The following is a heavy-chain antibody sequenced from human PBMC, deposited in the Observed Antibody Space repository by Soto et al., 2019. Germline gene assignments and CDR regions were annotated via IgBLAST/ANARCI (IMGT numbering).Heavy chain of an antibody. Sequence: QVQLVQSGAEVKKPGSSVKVSCKASGGTFRSFAFSWVRQAPGHGLEWMGGIIPLFGTTNYAQRFQGRVTITADEPTSTAYMELSSLKSEDTAIHYCAKDTDHAYDFWGQGTLVTVSS. CDR1: GGTFRSFA. CDR3: AKDTDHAYDF. D-gene: IGHD3-16*01. J-gene: IGHJ4*02. V-gene: IGHV1-69*01. CDR2: IIPLFGTT.